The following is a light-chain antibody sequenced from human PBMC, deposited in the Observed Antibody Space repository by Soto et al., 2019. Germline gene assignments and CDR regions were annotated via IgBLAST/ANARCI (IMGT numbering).Light chain of an antibody. CDR1: RSAIGAYDY. V-gene: IGLV2-14*03. CDR3: TSFAPGRSYV. J-gene: IGLJ1*01. Sequence: HSALTQPVSVSGSPGQSITISCSGTRSAIGAYDYGSWYQQHPGRAPKPIIYEVAHRFSGLSYRFSGSKSGNTASLTISGLQAEDEGDYYCTSFAPGRSYVFGSGTKVTVL. CDR2: EVA.